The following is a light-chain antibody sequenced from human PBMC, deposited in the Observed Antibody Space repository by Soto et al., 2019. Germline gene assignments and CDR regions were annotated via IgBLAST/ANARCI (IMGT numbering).Light chain of an antibody. CDR1: QSLLFSSNNKNY. Sequence: DIMMTQSPDSLAVSLGERATINCKSSQSLLFSSNNKNYLAWYQQKPGQAPRLLVSAASNRATGIPARFSGSGSGTDFTLTISSLEPEDFGVFYCQQRFDWPKITFGQGTRLEIK. J-gene: IGKJ5*01. CDR3: QQRFDWPKIT. CDR2: AAS. V-gene: IGKV4-1*01.